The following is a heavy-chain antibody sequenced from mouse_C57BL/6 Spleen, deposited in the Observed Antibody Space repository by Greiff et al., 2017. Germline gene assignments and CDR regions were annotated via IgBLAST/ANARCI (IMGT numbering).Heavy chain of an antibody. CDR2: IDPSDSYT. Sequence: QVQLQQPGAELVMPGASVKLSCKASGYTFTSYWMHWVKQRPGQGLEWIGEIDPSDSYTNYNQKFKGKSTLTVDKSSSTAYMQLSSLTSEDSAVYYCARVGSSYENYWGQGTTLTVSS. CDR1: GYTFTSYW. CDR3: ARVGSSYENY. J-gene: IGHJ2*01. D-gene: IGHD1-1*01. V-gene: IGHV1-69*01.